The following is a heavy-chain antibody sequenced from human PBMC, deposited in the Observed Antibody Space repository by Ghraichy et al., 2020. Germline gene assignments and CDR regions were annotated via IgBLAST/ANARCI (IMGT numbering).Heavy chain of an antibody. CDR2: IYNVGTT. CDR1: GFSVSNHY. CDR3: VRGGIDLAVAGPEHYFDS. V-gene: IGHV3-53*01. J-gene: IGHJ4*02. D-gene: IGHD6-19*01. Sequence: GGSLRLSCAASGFSVSNHYMSWVRQAPGKGLEWVSVIYNVGTTYYADSVKGRFTISRDNSKNTLYLQMNNLRVGDTAVYYCVRGGIDLAVAGPEHYFDSWGQGTLVTVSS.